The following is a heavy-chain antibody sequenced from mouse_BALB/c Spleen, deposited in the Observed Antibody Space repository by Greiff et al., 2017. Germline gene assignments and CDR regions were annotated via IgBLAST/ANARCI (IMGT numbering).Heavy chain of an antibody. D-gene: IGHD2-10*02. CDR1: GFTFSSYA. CDR3: ARRYGNPAWFAT. V-gene: IGHV5-9-3*01. J-gene: IGHJ3*01. CDR2: ISSGGSYT. Sequence: EGKLVESGGGLVKPGGSLKLSCAASGFTFSSYAMSWVRQTPEKRLEWVATISSGGSYTYYPDSVKGRFTISRDNAKNTLYLQMSSLRSEDTAMYYCARRYGNPAWFATGAKGLWSLSLQ.